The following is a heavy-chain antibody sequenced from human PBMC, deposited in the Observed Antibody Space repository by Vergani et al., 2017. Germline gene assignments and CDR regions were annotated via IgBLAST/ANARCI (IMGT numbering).Heavy chain of an antibody. CDR3: VRDSWRSDRRGVYWFDT. V-gene: IGHV4-61*02. D-gene: IGHD3-10*01. J-gene: IGHJ5*02. Sequence: QVHLNEAGPGLVKPSQTLSLTCTVSGASITSGSFYWSWIRQPAGKGLEWIGRIHASGTKNYNPSLRSRVTLSVDTSKNQLSLRMISMTAADTAVYYCVRDSWRSDRRGVYWFDTWGQGTLVSVSS. CDR1: GASITSGSFY. CDR2: IHASGTK.